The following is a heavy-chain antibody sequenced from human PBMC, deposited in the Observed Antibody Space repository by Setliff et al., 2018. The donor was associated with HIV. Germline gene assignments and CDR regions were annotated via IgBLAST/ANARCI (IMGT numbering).Heavy chain of an antibody. CDR3: AKDPNSSWHVGFYNYGMDV. D-gene: IGHD6-13*01. V-gene: IGHV3-30*02. Sequence: GGSLILSCAASGFTFSRYGMHWVRQAPGKGLEWVAFIRYDATDKYYAESVRGRFTISRDYSRNTLYLQMNSLRAEDSAVYYCAKDPNSSWHVGFYNYGMDVWGQGTTVTVSS. CDR2: IRYDATDK. J-gene: IGHJ6*02. CDR1: GFTFSRYG.